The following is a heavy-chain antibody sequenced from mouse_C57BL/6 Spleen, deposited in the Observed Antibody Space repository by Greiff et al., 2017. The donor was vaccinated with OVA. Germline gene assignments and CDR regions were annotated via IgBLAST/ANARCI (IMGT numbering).Heavy chain of an antibody. V-gene: IGHV2-2*01. CDR2: IWSGGST. D-gene: IGHD1-1*01. CDR1: GFSLTSYG. J-gene: IGHJ4*01. CDR3: ARNDITTVVATWDYAMDY. Sequence: QVQLQQSGPGLVQPSQSLSITCTVSGFSLTSYGVHWVRQSPGKGLEWLGVIWSGGSTDYNAAFISRLSISKDNSKSQVFFKMNSLQADDTAIYYCARNDITTVVATWDYAMDYWGQGTSVTVSS.